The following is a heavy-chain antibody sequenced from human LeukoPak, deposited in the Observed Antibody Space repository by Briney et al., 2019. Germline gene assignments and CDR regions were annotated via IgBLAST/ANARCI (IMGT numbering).Heavy chain of an antibody. Sequence: GRSLRLSCAASGFTFSSYAMSWVRQAPGKGLEWVSAISGSGGSTYYADSVKGRFTISRDNSKNTLYLQMNSLRAEDTAVYYCAKDLDKYDYVWGSYRYTGYFDYWGQGTLVTVSS. CDR3: AKDLDKYDYVWGSYRYTGYFDY. V-gene: IGHV3-23*01. D-gene: IGHD3-16*02. J-gene: IGHJ4*02. CDR2: ISGSGGST. CDR1: GFTFSSYA.